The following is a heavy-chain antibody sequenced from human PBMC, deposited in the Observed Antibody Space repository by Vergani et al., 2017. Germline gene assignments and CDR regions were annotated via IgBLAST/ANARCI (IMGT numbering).Heavy chain of an antibody. CDR1: GDSFRSNKW. D-gene: IGHD2-15*01. V-gene: IGHV4-4*03. Sequence: QVQLQESGPGLVKPPGTLSLTCAVPGDSFRSNKWWTWVRQSPGKTLEWIGEISHSGSTNYNPSLKGRVTLSLDTSKNQFSLRLSSVTAADTAVYYCARDPKSYCSGGSCFSVWGAFDIWGRGTTVTVSS. J-gene: IGHJ3*02. CDR2: ISHSGST. CDR3: ARDPKSYCSGGSCFSVWGAFDI.